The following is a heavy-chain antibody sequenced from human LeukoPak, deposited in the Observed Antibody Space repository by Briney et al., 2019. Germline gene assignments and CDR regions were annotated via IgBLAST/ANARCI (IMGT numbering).Heavy chain of an antibody. J-gene: IGHJ3*01. CDR3: AKDIQSST. CDR1: GFAFSSYW. V-gene: IGHV3-7*03. Sequence: GGSLRLSCAASGFAFSSYWMSWVRQAPGKGLEWVANIKEDGSEKYSEDSVKGRFTISRDNAKNSLYLQMNSLRAEDTAVYFCAKDIQSSTWGLGTMVTVSS. D-gene: IGHD2-15*01. CDR2: IKEDGSEK.